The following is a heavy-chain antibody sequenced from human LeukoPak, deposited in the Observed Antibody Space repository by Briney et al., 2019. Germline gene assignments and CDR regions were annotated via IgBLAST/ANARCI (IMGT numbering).Heavy chain of an antibody. J-gene: IGHJ6*02. CDR1: GFTFSSYA. CDR2: ISHDGSDK. D-gene: IGHD5-24*01. Sequence: GGSLRLSCAASGFTFSSYAMHWVRQAPGKGLEWLAVISHDGSDKYNADSVKGRFTISRDNSKNTLWLQLNSLRAEDTAVYYCARDNAEMATVDYYNGMDVWGQGTTVTVSS. V-gene: IGHV3-30*04. CDR3: ARDNAEMATVDYYNGMDV.